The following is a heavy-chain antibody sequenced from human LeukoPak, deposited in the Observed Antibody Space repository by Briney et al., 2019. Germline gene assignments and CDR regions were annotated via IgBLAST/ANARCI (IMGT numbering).Heavy chain of an antibody. CDR3: ARRVAAAGTRFDP. J-gene: IGHJ5*02. D-gene: IGHD6-13*01. V-gene: IGHV4-59*08. CDR1: GGSISSYY. CDR2: IYYSGST. Sequence: SETLSLTCTVSGGSISSYYWSWIRQPPGKGLEWIGYIYYSGSTNYNPSLKSRVTISVDTSKNQFSLKLSSVTAADTAVYYCARRVAAAGTRFDPWGQGTLVNVSS.